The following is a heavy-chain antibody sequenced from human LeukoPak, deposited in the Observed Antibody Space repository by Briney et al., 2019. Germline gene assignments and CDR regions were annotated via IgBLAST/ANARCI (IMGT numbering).Heavy chain of an antibody. Sequence: SETLSLTCAVYGGSFSGYYWRWIRQPPGKGLEWIGEINHSGSTNYNPSLKSRVTISVDTSKNQFSLKLSSVTAADTAVYYCARVFQGYYYYMDVWGKGTTVTVSS. J-gene: IGHJ6*03. CDR2: INHSGST. V-gene: IGHV4-34*01. D-gene: IGHD2-21*01. CDR1: GGSFSGYY. CDR3: ARVFQGYYYYMDV.